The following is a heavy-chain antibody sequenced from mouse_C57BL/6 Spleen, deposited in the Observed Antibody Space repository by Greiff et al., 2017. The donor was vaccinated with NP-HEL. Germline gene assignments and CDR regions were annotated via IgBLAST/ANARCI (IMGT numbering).Heavy chain of an antibody. D-gene: IGHD1-2*01. Sequence: EVQLVESGGDLVKPGGSLKLSCAASGFTFSSYGMSWVRQTPDKRLEWVATISSGGSYTYYPDSVKGRFTISRDNAKNTLYLQMSSLKSEDTAMYYCARQGITTARGAMDYWGQGTSVTVSS. J-gene: IGHJ4*01. CDR2: ISSGGSYT. CDR1: GFTFSSYG. V-gene: IGHV5-6*01. CDR3: ARQGITTARGAMDY.